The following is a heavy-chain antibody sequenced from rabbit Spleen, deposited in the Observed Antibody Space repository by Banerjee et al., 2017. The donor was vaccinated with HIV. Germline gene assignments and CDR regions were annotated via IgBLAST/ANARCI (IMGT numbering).Heavy chain of an antibody. D-gene: IGHD1-1*01. Sequence: QEQLEESGGGLVKPEGSLTLTCKASGFSFSDRDVMCWVRQAPGKGLEWIACINTATGKAVYASWAKGRFTISKTSSTTVTLQMTSLTVADTATYFCARDLLGVIGWNFYLWGPGTLVTVS. V-gene: IGHV1S45*01. CDR2: INTATGKA. J-gene: IGHJ4*01. CDR1: GFSFSDRDV. CDR3: ARDLLGVIGWNFYL.